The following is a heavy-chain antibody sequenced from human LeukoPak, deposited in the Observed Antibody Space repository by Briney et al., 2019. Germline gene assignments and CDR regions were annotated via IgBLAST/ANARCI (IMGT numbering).Heavy chain of an antibody. CDR1: GFTVSSNY. J-gene: IGHJ4*02. Sequence: GGSLRLSCAAPGFTVSSNYMSWVRQAPGKGLEWVSVIYSGGSTYYADSVKGRFTISRDNSKNTLYLQMNSLRAEDTAVYYCARDRYGPGSYYLVYWGQGTLVTVSS. V-gene: IGHV3-66*01. CDR2: IYSGGST. CDR3: ARDRYGPGSYYLVY. D-gene: IGHD3-10*01.